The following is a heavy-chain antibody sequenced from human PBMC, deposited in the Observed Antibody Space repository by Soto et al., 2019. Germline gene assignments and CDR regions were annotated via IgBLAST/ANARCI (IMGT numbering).Heavy chain of an antibody. D-gene: IGHD3-22*01. J-gene: IGHJ6*02. Sequence: VQLVESGGGEVQPGRSLRLSCAASGFKYTDFALHWVRQAPGKGLEWVAIISYDGSDKYYADSVKGRFVISRDNPKNTLYLEMISLIPEDTAVYFCARRAWDSYYAIDVWGQGTTVTVFS. V-gene: IGHV3-30*09. CDR1: GFKYTDFA. CDR3: ARRAWDSYYAIDV. CDR2: ISYDGSDK.